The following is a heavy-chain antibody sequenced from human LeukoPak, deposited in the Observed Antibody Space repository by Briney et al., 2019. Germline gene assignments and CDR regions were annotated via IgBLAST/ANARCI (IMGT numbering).Heavy chain of an antibody. Sequence: GGSLRLSCAASGFTFSSYAMHWVRQAPGKGLEYVSAISSNGGSTYYANSVKGRFTISRDNSKNTLYLQMGSLRAEDMAVYYCARDSGYDLDYYYYGMDVWGQGTTVTVSS. CDR3: ARDSGYDLDYYYYGMDV. CDR2: ISSNGGST. D-gene: IGHD5-12*01. J-gene: IGHJ6*02. CDR1: GFTFSSYA. V-gene: IGHV3-64*01.